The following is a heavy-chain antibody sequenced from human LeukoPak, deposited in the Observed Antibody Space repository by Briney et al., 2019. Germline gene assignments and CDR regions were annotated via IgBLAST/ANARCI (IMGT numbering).Heavy chain of an antibody. V-gene: IGHV4-30-2*01. CDR3: ARRDSSGYYYVDLDY. J-gene: IGHJ4*02. D-gene: IGHD3-22*01. Sequence: PSQTLSLTCAVSGGSISSGGYSWSWIRQPPGKGLEWIGEINHSGSTNYNPSLKSRVTISVDTSKNQFSLKLSSVTAADTAVYYCARRDSSGYYYVDLDYWGQGTLVTVSS. CDR1: GGSISSGGYS. CDR2: INHSGST.